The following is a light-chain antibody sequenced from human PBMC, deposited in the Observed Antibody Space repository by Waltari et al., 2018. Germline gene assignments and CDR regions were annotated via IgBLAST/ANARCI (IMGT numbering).Light chain of an antibody. V-gene: IGKV4-1*01. J-gene: IGKJ3*01. CDR3: QQYYSTPFT. Sequence: DIVVTQSPDSLAVSLGERATINGKSSQSVLYSSNNKNYLAWYQQKPGQPPKLLIYWASTRESGVPDRFSGSGSGTDFTLTISSLQAEDVAVYYCQQYYSTPFTFGPGTKVDIK. CDR2: WAS. CDR1: QSVLYSSNNKNY.